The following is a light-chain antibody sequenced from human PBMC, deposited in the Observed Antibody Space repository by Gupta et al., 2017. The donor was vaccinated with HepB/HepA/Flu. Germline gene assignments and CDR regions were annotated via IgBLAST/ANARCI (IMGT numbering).Light chain of an antibody. Sequence: DIQLTQSPSFLSASVGDRVTITCRASQGISSYLAWYQQKPGKAPKLLIYAASTLQSGVPSRFSGSGSGTEFTLTISSRQPEDFATYYCQQRNSSPAIFGQGTKLEIK. CDR2: AAS. J-gene: IGKJ2*01. CDR3: QQRNSSPAI. CDR1: QGISSY. V-gene: IGKV1-9*01.